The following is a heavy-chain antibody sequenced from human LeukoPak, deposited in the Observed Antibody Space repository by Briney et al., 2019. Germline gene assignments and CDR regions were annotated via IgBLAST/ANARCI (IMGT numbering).Heavy chain of an antibody. Sequence: SETLSLTCTVSGGSISSYYWSWIRQPPGKGLEWIGYIYYSGSTNYNPSLKGRVTISVDTSKNQFSLKLSSVTAADTAVYYCARFLVVPAAMGSLRSYYFDYWGQGTLVTVSS. V-gene: IGHV4-59*01. D-gene: IGHD2-2*01. CDR1: GGSISSYY. CDR3: ARFLVVPAAMGSLRSYYFDY. J-gene: IGHJ4*02. CDR2: IYYSGST.